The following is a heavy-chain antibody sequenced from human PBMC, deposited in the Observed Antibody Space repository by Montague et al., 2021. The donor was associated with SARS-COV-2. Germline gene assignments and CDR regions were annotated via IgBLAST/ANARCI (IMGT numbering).Heavy chain of an antibody. CDR1: GFSLNTDGVG. Sequence: PALVKPTQTLTLTCVFSGFSLNTDGVGVAWIRRPPGKALEWLALIYWDGDQRYSPSLKTRLTITKDISKNRVVLTMTNLDPVGTATYYCARRYDFYRAEAFDAWGQGTMLTVSS. J-gene: IGHJ3*01. V-gene: IGHV2-5*02. CDR3: ARRYDFYRAEAFDA. CDR2: IYWDGDQ. D-gene: IGHD3-3*01.